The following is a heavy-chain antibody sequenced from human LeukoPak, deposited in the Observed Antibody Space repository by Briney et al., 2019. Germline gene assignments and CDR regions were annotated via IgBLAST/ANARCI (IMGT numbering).Heavy chain of an antibody. CDR2: ISSSSSYI. J-gene: IGHJ4*02. D-gene: IGHD1-26*01. Sequence: GGSLRLSCAASGFKFSSYSMKWVRQAPGKGLEWVSFISSSSSYIYYADSLKGRFTISRDNAKNTLYLQMNSLRAEDTAVYYCAREPMGEANYWGQGTLVTVSS. V-gene: IGHV3-21*03. CDR3: AREPMGEANY. CDR1: GFKFSSYS.